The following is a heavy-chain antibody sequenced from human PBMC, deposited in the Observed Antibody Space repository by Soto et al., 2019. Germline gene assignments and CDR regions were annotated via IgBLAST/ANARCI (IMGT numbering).Heavy chain of an antibody. CDR1: GDSISNIDYF. CDR2: IYKSATT. CDR3: ARGRYCLTGRCFPNWFDS. Sequence: TLSGKCAVSGDSISNIDYFWAWIRQPPGQALEYIGYIYKSATTYYNPSFESRVAISVDTSKSQFSLNVTSVTAADTAVYFCARGRYCLTGRCFPNWFDSWGQGALVTVSS. V-gene: IGHV4-30-4*01. D-gene: IGHD7-27*01. J-gene: IGHJ5*01.